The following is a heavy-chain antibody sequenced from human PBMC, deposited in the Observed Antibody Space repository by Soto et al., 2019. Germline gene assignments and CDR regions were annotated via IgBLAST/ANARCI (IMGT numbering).Heavy chain of an antibody. CDR2: ISGSGDST. CDR1: GFTFSSYA. D-gene: IGHD3-10*01. J-gene: IGHJ5*02. CDR3: AKDRSSGSYFACFDP. Sequence: WGSLRLSCAASGFTFSSYAMSWVRQAPGKGLEWVSAISGSGDSTYYADSVKGRFTISRDNSKNTVYLQMNSLRAEDTAAYYCAKDRSSGSYFACFDPWGQGTLVTLSS. V-gene: IGHV3-23*01.